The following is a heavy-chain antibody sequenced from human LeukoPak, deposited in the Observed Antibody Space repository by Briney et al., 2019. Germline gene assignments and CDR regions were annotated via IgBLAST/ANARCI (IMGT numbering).Heavy chain of an antibody. CDR3: AREVAHCGGDCYSHFDY. Sequence: GGSLRLSCAASGFTLSSYAMHWVRQAPGKGLEWVAVISYDGSNKYYADSVKGRFTISRDNSENTLYLQMNSLRAEDTAVYYCAREVAHCGGDCYSHFDYWGQGTLVTVSS. D-gene: IGHD2-21*02. CDR2: ISYDGSNK. CDR1: GFTLSSYA. V-gene: IGHV3-30-3*01. J-gene: IGHJ4*02.